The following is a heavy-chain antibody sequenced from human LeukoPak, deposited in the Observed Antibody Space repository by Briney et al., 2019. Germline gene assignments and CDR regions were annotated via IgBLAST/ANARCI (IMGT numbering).Heavy chain of an antibody. J-gene: IGHJ3*02. D-gene: IGHD3-10*01. Sequence: RAASVKVSCKASGYSFTGHYMHWVRQAPGQGLEWMGWINPKSGGTNYAQKFQGRVTMTRDTSISTAYMDMSSLRSDDTAVYYCARNLWFGESSDAFDMWGQGTMVTVSS. CDR3: ARNLWFGESSDAFDM. V-gene: IGHV1-2*02. CDR2: INPKSGGT. CDR1: GYSFTGHY.